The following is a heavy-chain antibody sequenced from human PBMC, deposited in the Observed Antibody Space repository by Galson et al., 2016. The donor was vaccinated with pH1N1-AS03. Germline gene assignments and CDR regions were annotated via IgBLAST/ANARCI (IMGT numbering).Heavy chain of an antibody. CDR2: VSGSGGST. J-gene: IGHJ6*04. Sequence: SLRLSCAASGFTFSSYAMSWVRQAPGKGLEWVSAVSGSGGSTYYADSVKGRFTISRGNSKNTLYLRMNTLRAEDTDVYYCAKGGYCSSLSCRSPSGRMDVWGKGTTVTVSA. V-gene: IGHV3-23*01. D-gene: IGHD2-2*01. CDR1: GFTFSSYA. CDR3: AKGGYCSSLSCRSPSGRMDV.